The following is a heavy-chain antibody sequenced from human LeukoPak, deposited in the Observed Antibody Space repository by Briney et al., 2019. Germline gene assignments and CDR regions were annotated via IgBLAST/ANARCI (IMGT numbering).Heavy chain of an antibody. Sequence: TGRSLRLSCAASGFTFSSYAMHWVRQAPGKGLEGVAVTSYGGSNKYYADSVKGRFTISRDNSKNALYLHMNSLRAADPAVYYCARDYSYGFDYWGQGTLVTVSS. D-gene: IGHD5-18*01. CDR2: TSYGGSNK. V-gene: IGHV3-30*04. CDR3: ARDYSYGFDY. J-gene: IGHJ4*02. CDR1: GFTFSSYA.